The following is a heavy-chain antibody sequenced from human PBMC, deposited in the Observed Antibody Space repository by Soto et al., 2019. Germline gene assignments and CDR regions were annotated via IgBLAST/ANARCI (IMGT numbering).Heavy chain of an antibody. CDR1: GGSISSYY. Sequence: SETLSLTCTVSGGSISSYYWSWIRQPPGKGLEWIGYIYYSGSTNYNPSLKSRVTISVDTSKNQFSLKLSSVTAADTAVYYCARVWGGAFDIWGQGKMVTVSS. D-gene: IGHD3-10*01. V-gene: IGHV4-59*01. CDR3: ARVWGGAFDI. CDR2: IYYSGST. J-gene: IGHJ3*02.